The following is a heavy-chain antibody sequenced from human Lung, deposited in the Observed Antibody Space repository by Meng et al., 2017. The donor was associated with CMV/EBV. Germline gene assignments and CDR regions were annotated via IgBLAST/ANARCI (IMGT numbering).Heavy chain of an antibody. D-gene: IGHD5-24*01. CDR3: ARDPNEDGGVTLDN. Sequence: SCVASGLSLSNYWMTWVRQAPGKALEWVANINQDGSQSYYVDSVRGRFTITRDNGGNSLYLQMNSLGGDDTAVYYCARDPNEDGGVTLDNWGQGXLVTVSS. CDR2: INQDGSQS. CDR1: GLSLSNYW. J-gene: IGHJ4*02. V-gene: IGHV3-7*01.